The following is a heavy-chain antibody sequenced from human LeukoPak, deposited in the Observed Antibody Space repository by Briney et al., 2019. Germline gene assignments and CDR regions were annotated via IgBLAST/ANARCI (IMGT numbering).Heavy chain of an antibody. J-gene: IGHJ3*01. Sequence: GGSLRLSCAASGFTFSNAYMNWVRQAPGKGLEWVGRIRSKNDGATTGYAAPVKNRFTISRDDSKNTLYLQMNSLKTEDTAVYYCINQKTYYYDSSGYHRAFDFWGQGTMVTVSS. V-gene: IGHV3-15*01. CDR2: IRSKNDGATT. CDR3: INQKTYYYDSSGYHRAFDF. D-gene: IGHD3-22*01. CDR1: GFTFSNAY.